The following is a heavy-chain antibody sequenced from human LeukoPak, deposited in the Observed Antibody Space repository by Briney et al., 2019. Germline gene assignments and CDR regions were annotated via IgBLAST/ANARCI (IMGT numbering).Heavy chain of an antibody. CDR3: ARDPYTSGVYRLDY. J-gene: IGHJ4*02. Sequence: PGGSLRLSCAASGFTFSSYWMHWVRQAPGEGLVWVSRIKTDGTTTNYADSVKGRFTVSRDNAKNTLYLQMNSLRAEDTAVYYCARDPYTSGVYRLDYWGQGTLVTVSS. D-gene: IGHD6-19*01. CDR1: GFTFSSYW. CDR2: IKTDGTTT. V-gene: IGHV3-74*01.